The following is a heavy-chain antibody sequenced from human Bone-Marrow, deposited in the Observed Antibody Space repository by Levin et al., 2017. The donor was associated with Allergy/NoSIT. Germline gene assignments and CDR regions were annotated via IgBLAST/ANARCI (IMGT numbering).Heavy chain of an antibody. Sequence: GESLKISCAASGFTFSSYDMHWVRQATGRGLEWVSAIGTAADSYYSGSVKGRFTVSRDNAKNSFSLQMNSLRAGYTAVYYCARVALPRYCTSTSCSDSGYYFDYWGQGTLVTVSS. J-gene: IGHJ4*02. CDR2: IGTAADS. CDR1: GFTFSSYD. V-gene: IGHV3-13*04. D-gene: IGHD2-2*01. CDR3: ARVALPRYCTSTSCSDSGYYFDY.